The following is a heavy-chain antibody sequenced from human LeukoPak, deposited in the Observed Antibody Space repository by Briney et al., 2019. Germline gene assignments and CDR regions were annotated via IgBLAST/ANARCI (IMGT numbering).Heavy chain of an antibody. CDR1: GFTFSSYA. CDR2: ISWNSGSI. Sequence: GGSLRLSCAASGFTFSSYAMSWVRQAPGKGLEWVSGISWNSGSIGYADSVKGRFTISRDNAKNSLYLQMNSLRAEDTALYYCAKDGSFNYFDYWGQGTLVTVSS. CDR3: AKDGSFNYFDY. D-gene: IGHD1-26*01. J-gene: IGHJ4*02. V-gene: IGHV3-9*01.